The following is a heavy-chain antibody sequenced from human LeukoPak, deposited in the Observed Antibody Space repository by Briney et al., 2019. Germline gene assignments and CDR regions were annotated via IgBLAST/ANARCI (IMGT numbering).Heavy chain of an antibody. D-gene: IGHD3-9*01. CDR2: INPKSGGT. CDR3: ARSPHILTGENFDY. CDR1: GYTFTGYY. Sequence: GASVKVSCKASGYTFTGYYMQWMRQAPGQGLEWMGWINPKSGGTTYAQKFEARATMTRDMSISTVYMELSRLRFDDKAVYYCARSPHILTGENFDYWGQGTRVTVSS. J-gene: IGHJ4*02. V-gene: IGHV1-2*02.